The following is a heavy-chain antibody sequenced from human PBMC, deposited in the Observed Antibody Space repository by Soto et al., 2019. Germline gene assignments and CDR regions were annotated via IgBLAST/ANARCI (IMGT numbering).Heavy chain of an antibody. J-gene: IGHJ4*02. CDR2: IITIFGTA. V-gene: IGHV1-69*01. CDR1: GGTFSSYS. Sequence: QVQLVQSGAEVKKPGSSVKVSCKASGGTFSSYSINWVGQAPGQGLEWMGEIITIFGTANYAQKFQVRVTITAYDSRSTAYLELSTLRSEDTAVHYCARDGGRHSGGIDYWGQGTLVTVSS. CDR3: ARDGGRHSGGIDY. D-gene: IGHD1-26*01.